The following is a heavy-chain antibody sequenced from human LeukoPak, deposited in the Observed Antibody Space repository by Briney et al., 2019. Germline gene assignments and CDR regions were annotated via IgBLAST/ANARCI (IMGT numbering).Heavy chain of an antibody. V-gene: IGHV4-34*01. CDR2: INHSGST. J-gene: IGHJ4*02. CDR1: GGSFSGYY. CDR3: ATGTYYYGSGSYNFDH. Sequence: SETLSLTCAVYGGSFSGYYWSWIRQPPGKGLEWIGEINHSGSTNYNPSLKSRVTISVDTSKNQFSLKLSSVTAADTAVYYCATGTYYYGSGSYNFDHWGQGTLVTVSS. D-gene: IGHD3-10*01.